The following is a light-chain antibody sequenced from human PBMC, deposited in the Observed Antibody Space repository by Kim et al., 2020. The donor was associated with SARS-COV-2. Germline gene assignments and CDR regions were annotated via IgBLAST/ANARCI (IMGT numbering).Light chain of an antibody. CDR3: QQRGDWPYT. J-gene: IGKJ2*01. CDR1: QSVSSY. Sequence: SLSPGDRATLPCRASQSVSSYLAWYQQKPGQAPRLLIYDASNRATGIPARFSGSWSGTDFTLTISSLEPEDFALYYCQQRGDWPYTFGQGTKLEI. V-gene: IGKV3-11*01. CDR2: DAS.